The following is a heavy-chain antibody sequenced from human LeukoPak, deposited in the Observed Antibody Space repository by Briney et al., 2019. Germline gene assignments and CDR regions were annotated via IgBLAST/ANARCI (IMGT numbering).Heavy chain of an antibody. CDR1: GGSLSSGSYY. CDR3: ASGATWDVDGAEYFQH. V-gene: IGHV4-61*02. Sequence: SQTLSLTCTVSGGSLSSGSYYWSWIRQPAGKGLEWIGRIYTSGSTNYNPSLKSRVTISVDTSENQFSLKLSSVSAADTAVYYCASGATWDVDGAEYFQHWGQGTLVTVSS. J-gene: IGHJ1*01. D-gene: IGHD5-12*01. CDR2: IYTSGST.